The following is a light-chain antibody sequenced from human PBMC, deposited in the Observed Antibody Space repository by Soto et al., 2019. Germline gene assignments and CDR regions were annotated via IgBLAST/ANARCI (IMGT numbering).Light chain of an antibody. CDR1: QGISSY. CDR2: AAS. V-gene: IGKV1-8*01. J-gene: IGKJ5*01. Sequence: AIRMTQSPSSFSASTGDRVTITCRASQGISSYLAWYQQKPGKAHKLLIYAASTLQSGVQSRFSGSGSGTDFTLTIRCLQSEDFATYYCQQYYSYPITFGQGTRLEIK. CDR3: QQYYSYPIT.